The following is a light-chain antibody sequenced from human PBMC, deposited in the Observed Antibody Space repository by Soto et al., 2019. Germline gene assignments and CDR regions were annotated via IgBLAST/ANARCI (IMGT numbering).Light chain of an antibody. V-gene: IGLV2-8*01. Sequence: SVLTQPPSASGSPGQSVTISCTGTSSDVGGYKYVSWYQHHPGKAPKLLIFEVSKRPSGVPDRFSGSKSGNTASLTVSGLQPEDEADYYCSSFAGTKTVFGTGTKVTVL. CDR3: SSFAGTKTV. J-gene: IGLJ1*01. CDR2: EVS. CDR1: SSDVGGYKY.